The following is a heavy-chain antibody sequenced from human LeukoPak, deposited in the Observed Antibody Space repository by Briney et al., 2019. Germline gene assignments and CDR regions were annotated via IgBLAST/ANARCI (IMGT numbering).Heavy chain of an antibody. CDR1: DGSITNYY. CDR2: IYYTGST. Sequence: SETLSLTCTVSDGSITNYYWNWLRQPPGKGLEWIGYIYYTGSTDHNPSLKSRLTISVDTSKNQFSLRLTSVIAADTAVYYCARGSLEHSSILENWGQGTLVTVSS. D-gene: IGHD1-1*01. V-gene: IGHV4-59*01. CDR3: ARGSLEHSSILEN. J-gene: IGHJ4*02.